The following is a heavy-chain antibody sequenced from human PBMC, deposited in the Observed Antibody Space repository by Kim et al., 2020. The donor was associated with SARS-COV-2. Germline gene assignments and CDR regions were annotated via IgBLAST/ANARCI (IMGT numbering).Heavy chain of an antibody. CDR1: GYTFTGYY. D-gene: IGHD1-26*01. CDR3: ARGTVGATTEDWFDP. V-gene: IGHV1-2*06. J-gene: IGHJ5*02. CDR2: INPNSGGT. Sequence: ASVKVSCKASGYTFTGYYMHWVRQAPGQGLEWMGRINPNSGGTNYAQKFQGRVTMTRDTSISTAYIELSRLRSDDTAVYYCARGTVGATTEDWFDPWGQGTLVTVSS.